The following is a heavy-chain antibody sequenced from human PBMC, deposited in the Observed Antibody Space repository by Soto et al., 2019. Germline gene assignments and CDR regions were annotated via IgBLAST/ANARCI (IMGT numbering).Heavy chain of an antibody. D-gene: IGHD6-19*01. CDR2: IYWYDDK. CDR3: AHIVVAGLGYYFDY. J-gene: IGHJ4*02. Sequence: QITLKESGPTLVKPTQTLTLTCTFSGFSLSSTRMAVGWIRQPPGKALEWLALIYWYDDKRYSPFLKSRLTITKDTSKNQVVLTMSNMVPVDTARYYCAHIVVAGLGYYFDYWGQGTLVTVSS. CDR1: GFSLSSTRMA. V-gene: IGHV2-5*01.